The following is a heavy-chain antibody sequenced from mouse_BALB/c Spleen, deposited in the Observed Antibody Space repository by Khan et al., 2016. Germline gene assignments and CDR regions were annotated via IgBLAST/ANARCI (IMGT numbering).Heavy chain of an antibody. Sequence: VQLKESGPGLVKPSQSLSLTCTVTGYSITSDYAWNWIRQFPGNKLEWMGYIRYSGSTTYNPSLKSRISITRDTSKNQMYLQLYSVTTEDTATYYCTRSPTATRYFDVWGAGTTVTVSS. CDR3: TRSPTATRYFDV. CDR2: IRYSGST. CDR1: GYSITSDYA. D-gene: IGHD1-2*01. V-gene: IGHV3-2*02. J-gene: IGHJ1*01.